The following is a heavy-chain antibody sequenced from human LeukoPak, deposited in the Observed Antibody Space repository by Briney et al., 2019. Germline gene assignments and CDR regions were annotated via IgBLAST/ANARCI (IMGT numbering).Heavy chain of an antibody. Sequence: GGPLSLLCRACVFTFNIYSMLWLPQSTGEGLVWVSSISSSSRYIFYGVSVEARFTIYRHNHKNSLYLKIQTERPEDTAVYFGTRDGWEKDYGGQGTLVTVPS. V-gene: IGHV3-21*01. CDR1: VFTFNIYS. CDR3: TRDGWEKDY. D-gene: IGHD6-19*01. J-gene: IGHJ4*02. CDR2: ISSSSRYI.